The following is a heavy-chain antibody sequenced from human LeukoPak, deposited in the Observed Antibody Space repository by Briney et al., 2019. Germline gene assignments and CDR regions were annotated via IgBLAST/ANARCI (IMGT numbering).Heavy chain of an antibody. CDR3: AKAPVTSCRGSYCYPFDS. CDR2: ISYDGSNK. D-gene: IGHD2-15*01. V-gene: IGHV3-30*18. CDR1: GFTFSSYG. Sequence: GSLRLSCAAPGFTFSSYGMHGFRQPPGKGLEGVAVISYDGSNKYYAHSVTGPFTTSRDNSKNTLYLQMNGLRAEDAGVYFCAKAPVTSCRGSYCYPFDSWGQGTLVTVSS. J-gene: IGHJ4*02.